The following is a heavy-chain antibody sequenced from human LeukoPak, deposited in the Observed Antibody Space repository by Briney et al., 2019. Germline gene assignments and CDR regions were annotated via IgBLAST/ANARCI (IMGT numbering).Heavy chain of an antibody. CDR1: GFTFSSYA. CDR3: ARGPVANYDY. CDR2: ISGSGGST. J-gene: IGHJ4*02. Sequence: PGRSLRLSCAASGFTFSSYAMSWVRQAPGKGLEWVSAISGSGGSTFYADSVKGRFTISRDNSKNTLYLQMNSLRAEDTAVYYCARGPVANYDYWGQGTLVTVSS. V-gene: IGHV3-23*01. D-gene: IGHD5-12*01.